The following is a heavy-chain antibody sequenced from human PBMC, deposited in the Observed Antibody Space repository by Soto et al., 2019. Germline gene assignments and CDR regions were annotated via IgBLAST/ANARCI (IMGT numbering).Heavy chain of an antibody. J-gene: IGHJ6*02. V-gene: IGHV3-20*04. CDR3: ARLGQLRFLEWLLFEGYYYYGMDV. CDR2: INWNGGST. CDR1: GFTFSSYA. D-gene: IGHD3-3*01. Sequence: GGSLRLSCVASGFTFSSYAMIWVRQAPGKGLEWVSGINWNGGSTGYADSVKGRFTISRDNAKNSLYLQMNSLRAEDTALYYCARLGQLRFLEWLLFEGYYYYGMDVWGQGTTVTVSS.